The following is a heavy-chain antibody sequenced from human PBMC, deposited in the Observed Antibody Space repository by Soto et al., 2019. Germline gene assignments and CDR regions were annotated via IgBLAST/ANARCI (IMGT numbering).Heavy chain of an antibody. CDR2: ISAYNGNT. Sequence: ASVKVSCKASGYTFTSYGISWVRQAPGQGLEWMGWISAYNGNTNYAQKLQGRVTMTTDTSTSTAYMEPRSLRTDDTAVYYCARDLIGIQLWSPEYYFDYWGQGTLVTVSS. J-gene: IGHJ4*02. D-gene: IGHD5-18*01. CDR1: GYTFTSYG. CDR3: ARDLIGIQLWSPEYYFDY. V-gene: IGHV1-18*01.